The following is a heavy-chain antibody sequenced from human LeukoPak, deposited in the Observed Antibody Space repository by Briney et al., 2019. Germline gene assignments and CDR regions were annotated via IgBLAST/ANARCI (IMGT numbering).Heavy chain of an antibody. J-gene: IGHJ4*02. D-gene: IGHD6-19*01. Sequence: GGSLRLSCAASGFTVSSNYMSWVRQAPGKGLERVSVIYSGGSTYYADSVKGRFTISRDNSKNTLYLQMNSLRAEDTAVYYCARVGSRRQWLVEGIFDYWGQGTLVTVSS. V-gene: IGHV3-66*01. CDR1: GFTVSSNY. CDR3: ARVGSRRQWLVEGIFDY. CDR2: IYSGGST.